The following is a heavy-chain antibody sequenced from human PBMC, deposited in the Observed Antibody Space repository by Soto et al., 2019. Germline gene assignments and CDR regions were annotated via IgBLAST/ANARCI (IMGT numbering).Heavy chain of an antibody. CDR3: AKDLADIATRGGFDY. CDR1: GFTFDDYA. J-gene: IGHJ4*02. CDR2: ISWNSGSI. V-gene: IGHV3-9*01. D-gene: IGHD5-12*01. Sequence: DVQLVESGGGLVQPGRSLRLSCAASGFTFDDYAMHWVRQAPGKGLEWVSGISWNSGSIGYADSVKGRFTISRDNAKNSLYLQMNSLRAEDTALYYCAKDLADIATRGGFDYWGQGTLVTVSS.